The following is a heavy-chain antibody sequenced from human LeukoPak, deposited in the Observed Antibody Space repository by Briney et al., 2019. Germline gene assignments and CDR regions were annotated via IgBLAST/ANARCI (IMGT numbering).Heavy chain of an antibody. J-gene: IGHJ3*02. V-gene: IGHV1-69*13. CDR3: ARGHDSSGYYYVGDAFDI. D-gene: IGHD3-22*01. CDR2: IIPIFGTA. CDR1: GGTFSSYA. Sequence: ASVKVSCKASGGTFSSYAISWVRQAPGQGLEWMGGIIPIFGTANYAQKFQGRVTITADESTSTAYMELSSLRSEDTAVYYCARGHDSSGYYYVGDAFDIWGQGTMITVSS.